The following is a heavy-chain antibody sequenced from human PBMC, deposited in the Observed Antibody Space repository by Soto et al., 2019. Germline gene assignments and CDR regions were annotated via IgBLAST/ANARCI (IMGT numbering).Heavy chain of an antibody. CDR3: ARGDATKIVVTTYYAMDV. Sequence: QVQLVQSGAEVKKPGSSVKVSCKASGGSLSNYGISWVRQAPGQGLEVMGGIIPVFGTANYAQKFQGRVTITADESTNIVYMDVTSLRSEDTAVYYCARGDATKIVVTTYYAMDVWGQGTTVTVSS. J-gene: IGHJ6*02. CDR2: IIPVFGTA. V-gene: IGHV1-69*12. D-gene: IGHD4-17*01. CDR1: GGSLSNYG.